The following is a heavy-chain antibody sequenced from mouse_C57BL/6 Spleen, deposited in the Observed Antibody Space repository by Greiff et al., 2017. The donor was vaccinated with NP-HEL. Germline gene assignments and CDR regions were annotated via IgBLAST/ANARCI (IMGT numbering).Heavy chain of an antibody. D-gene: IGHD1-1*01. J-gene: IGHJ4*01. CDR1: GYTFTSYW. CDR3: ARFVTTVPLYAMDY. Sequence: QVQLQQPGAELVKPGASVKLSCKASGYTFTSYWMHWVKQRPGQGLEWIGMIHPNSGSTNYNEKFKSKATLTVDKSSSTAYMQLSSLTSEDSAVYYCARFVTTVPLYAMDYWGQGTSVTVSS. V-gene: IGHV1-64*01. CDR2: IHPNSGST.